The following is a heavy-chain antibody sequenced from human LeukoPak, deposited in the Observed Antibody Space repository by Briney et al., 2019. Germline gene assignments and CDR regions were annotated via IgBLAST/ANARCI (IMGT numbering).Heavy chain of an antibody. Sequence: SETLSLTCSVSGDSISTYHWNWIRKPPGKGLEWIAFMQSSGNSNYNPSLKSRVTMFVDTSKNQFVLNLRSVTAADTAVYYRARDKRHSYGRYFDHWGQGMLVTVSS. CDR3: ARDKRHSYGRYFDH. CDR1: GDSISTYH. J-gene: IGHJ4*02. D-gene: IGHD5-18*01. CDR2: MQSSGNS. V-gene: IGHV4-59*01.